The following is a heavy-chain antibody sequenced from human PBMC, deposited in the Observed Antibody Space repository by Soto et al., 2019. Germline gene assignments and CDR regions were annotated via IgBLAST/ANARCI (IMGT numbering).Heavy chain of an antibody. CDR1: GYTFTRDG. D-gene: IGHD1-1*01. J-gene: IGHJ4*02. CDR2: INSYNGNT. CDR3: ARDLRGLRSPYFGTSDFDH. Sequence: QVQLVQSGVEVKKPGASVKVSCKTSGYTFTRDGISWVRQAPGQGLEWMGWINSYNGNTKYAQKFQCRVTMTTDTSTNTASMELKSLRSAATAVHYCARDLRGLRSPYFGTSDFDHGGQATRVTVSS. V-gene: IGHV1-18*01.